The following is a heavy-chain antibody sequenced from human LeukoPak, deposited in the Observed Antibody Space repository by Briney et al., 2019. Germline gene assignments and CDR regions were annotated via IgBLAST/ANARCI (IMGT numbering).Heavy chain of an antibody. CDR3: ARVPCSSTSCYNYYYYGMDV. Sequence: SETLSLTCTVSGGSISSYYWSWIRRPPGKGLEWIGYIYYSGSTNYNPSLKSRVTISVDTSKNQFSLKLSSVTAADTAVYYCARVPCSSTSCYNYYYYGMDVWGQGTTVNVSS. D-gene: IGHD2-2*02. CDR1: GGSISSYY. V-gene: IGHV4-59*01. J-gene: IGHJ6*02. CDR2: IYYSGST.